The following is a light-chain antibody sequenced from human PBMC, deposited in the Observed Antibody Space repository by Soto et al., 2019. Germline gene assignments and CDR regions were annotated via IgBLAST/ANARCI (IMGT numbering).Light chain of an antibody. CDR3: ATGDDSRKVV. J-gene: IGLJ1*01. V-gene: IGLV1-44*01. CDR2: TNN. CDR1: SSDIESHT. Sequence: QLVLTQPPSASGTPGQRITISCSGSSSDIESHTVNWYQQVPGKAPKLLINTNNQRPSGVPARFSGSKSGASASLAISGLQSEDEATYYCATGDDSRKVVFGTGTKRTVL.